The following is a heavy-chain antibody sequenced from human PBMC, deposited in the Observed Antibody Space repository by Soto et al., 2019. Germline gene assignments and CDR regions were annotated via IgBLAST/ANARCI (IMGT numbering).Heavy chain of an antibody. CDR2: IYPGDSDT. Sequence: LGESLKISCKGSGYSFTSYWIGWVRQMPGKGLEWMGIIYPGDSDTRYSPSFQGQVTISADKSISTAYLQWSSLKASDTAMYYCASNIGTDYYYYGMDVRGQATTVTVSS. CDR1: GYSFTSYW. J-gene: IGHJ6*02. D-gene: IGHD5-12*01. CDR3: ASNIGTDYYYYGMDV. V-gene: IGHV5-51*01.